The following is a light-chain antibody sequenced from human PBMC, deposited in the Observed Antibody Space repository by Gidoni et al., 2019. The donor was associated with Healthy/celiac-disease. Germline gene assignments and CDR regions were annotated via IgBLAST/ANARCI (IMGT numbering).Light chain of an antibody. J-gene: IGKJ3*01. CDR1: QDNSNY. CDR2: DAS. V-gene: IGKV1-33*01. Sequence: DIQLTQSPSTLSASVGDRVIITYQASQDNSNYFNWYQQKPGKAPKLLIYDASNLETGVPSRFSGSGYGTDFTFSIISLQPEDIAAYYCQQYDNLPTFGPGTKVEIK. CDR3: QQYDNLPT.